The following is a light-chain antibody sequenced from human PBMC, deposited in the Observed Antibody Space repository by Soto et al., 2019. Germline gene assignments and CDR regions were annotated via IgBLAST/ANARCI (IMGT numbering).Light chain of an antibody. CDR2: AAS. J-gene: IGKJ5*01. CDR3: QQSYSTPIT. CDR1: QGISGW. Sequence: DIRMTQSPSTLSASVGDRVTITCRASQGISGWLTWYQQKPGKAPKLLIYAASSLQSGVPSRFSGSGSGTGFTLTISSLQPEDFATYYCQQSYSTPITVGQGTRLEIK. V-gene: IGKV1-39*01.